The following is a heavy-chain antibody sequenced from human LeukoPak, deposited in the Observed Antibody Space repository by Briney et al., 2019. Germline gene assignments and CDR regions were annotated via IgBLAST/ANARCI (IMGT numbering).Heavy chain of an antibody. CDR1: GGSFRGYY. Sequence: SETLSLTCAVYGGSFRGYYWSWIRQPPGKGLEWIGEINHSGSTNYNPSLKSRVTISVDTSKNQFSLKLSSVTAADTAVYYCARRRQSDIVVVVAAKMYNWFDPWGQGTLVTVSS. D-gene: IGHD2-15*01. CDR2: INHSGST. J-gene: IGHJ5*02. CDR3: ARRRQSDIVVVVAAKMYNWFDP. V-gene: IGHV4-34*01.